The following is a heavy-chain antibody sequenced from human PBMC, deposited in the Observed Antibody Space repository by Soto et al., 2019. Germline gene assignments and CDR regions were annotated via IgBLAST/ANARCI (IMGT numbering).Heavy chain of an antibody. Sequence: QVQLVQSGAEEKKPGASVKVSCKASGYTFTSYAMHWVRQAPGQRLEWMGWINAGNGNTKYSQKFQGRVTITRDTSASTAYMELSSLRSEDTAVYYCAGTGCTSCYLAGMDVWGQGTTVTVSS. CDR2: INAGNGNT. CDR3: AGTGCTSCYLAGMDV. CDR1: GYTFTSYA. J-gene: IGHJ6*02. D-gene: IGHD2-2*01. V-gene: IGHV1-3*05.